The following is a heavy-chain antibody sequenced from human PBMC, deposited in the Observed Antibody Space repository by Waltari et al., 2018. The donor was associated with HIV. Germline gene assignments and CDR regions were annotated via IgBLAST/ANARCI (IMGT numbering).Heavy chain of an antibody. D-gene: IGHD5-18*01. J-gene: IGHJ4*02. CDR3: ARVAPGSTVMAPSFDY. CDR2: ISSSSSYI. Sequence: EVQLVESGGGLVQPGGSLRLSCAASGFSFSTYSMHWVRQAPGKGLGWVSYISSSSSYIYYADSVKGRVTISRDNAKNSMHLQMNSLRDEDTAVYYCARVAPGSTVMAPSFDYWGQGTLVTVSS. V-gene: IGHV3-48*02. CDR1: GFSFSTYS.